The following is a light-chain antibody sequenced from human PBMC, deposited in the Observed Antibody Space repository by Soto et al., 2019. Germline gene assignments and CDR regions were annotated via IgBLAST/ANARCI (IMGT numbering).Light chain of an antibody. V-gene: IGKV3-20*01. J-gene: IGKJ2*01. CDR1: QSVSSSY. CDR3: QQYGRSPHT. Sequence: EIVLTQSPGTLSLSPGERATLSCRASQSVSSSYLAWYQQKPGQAPRLLIYGASSRATGIPDRFSGSGSGTDFTLTISRLEPEDFAVYYCQQYGRSPHTFGQGNTLEIK. CDR2: GAS.